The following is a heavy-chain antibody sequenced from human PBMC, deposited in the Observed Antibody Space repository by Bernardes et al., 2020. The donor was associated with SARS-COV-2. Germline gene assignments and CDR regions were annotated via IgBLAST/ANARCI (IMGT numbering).Heavy chain of an antibody. D-gene: IGHD5-18*01. CDR3: ARGRPNGYGYYFGMDV. Sequence: SEPLSVMCTVSGGSISTRYGSWSRQRPGKGLEWIGYIFYSGSTNYNPSLKSRVSISVDTSKNQFSLKLTSVSAADTAGYYCARGRPNGYGYYFGMDVWGQVTTVTVSS. J-gene: IGHJ6*02. CDR2: IFYSGST. CDR1: GGSISTRY. V-gene: IGHV4-59*11.